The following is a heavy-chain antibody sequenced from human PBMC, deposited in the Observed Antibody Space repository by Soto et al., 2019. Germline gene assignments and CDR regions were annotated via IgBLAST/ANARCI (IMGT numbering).Heavy chain of an antibody. D-gene: IGHD6-13*01. Sequence: SETLSLTCTVSGGSISSYYWSWIRQPAGKGLEWIGRIYTSGSTNYSPSLKSRVTMSVDTSKNQFSLKLSSVTAADTAVYYCARVGMQQLVRGYYYYGMDVWGQGTTVTVSS. CDR1: GGSISSYY. CDR3: ARVGMQQLVRGYYYYGMDV. J-gene: IGHJ6*02. V-gene: IGHV4-4*07. CDR2: IYTSGST.